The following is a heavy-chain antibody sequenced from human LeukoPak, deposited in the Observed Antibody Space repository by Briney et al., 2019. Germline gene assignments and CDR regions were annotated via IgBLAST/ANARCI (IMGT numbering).Heavy chain of an antibody. V-gene: IGHV3-49*03. CDR1: GLTNGGYA. Sequence: GGSLRLSCTASGLTNGGYAMSWFRQAPGKGLEWVGFIRSKAYGETTDYAASVKGRFTISRDDSNSIAYLQMNSLKTEDTAMFYCSRDRDGSGWHYFDSWGQGPLVTVSS. J-gene: IGHJ4*02. CDR3: SRDRDGSGWHYFDS. CDR2: IRSKAYGETT. D-gene: IGHD6-19*01.